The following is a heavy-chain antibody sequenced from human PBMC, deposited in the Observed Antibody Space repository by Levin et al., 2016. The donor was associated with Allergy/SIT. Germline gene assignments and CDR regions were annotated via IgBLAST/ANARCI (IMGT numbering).Heavy chain of an antibody. D-gene: IGHD3-22*01. CDR1: GFTFDDYG. CDR3: AKHYDASGYYPY. CDR2: INWDSVTK. J-gene: IGHJ4*02. V-gene: IGHV3-9*01. Sequence: LSLTCAASGFTFDDYGMHWVRQAPGKGLEWVSGINWDSVTKGYADSVKGRFTISRDNSKNTLYLQMNSLRVDDTAVYYCAKHYDASGYYPYWGQGTLVTVSS.